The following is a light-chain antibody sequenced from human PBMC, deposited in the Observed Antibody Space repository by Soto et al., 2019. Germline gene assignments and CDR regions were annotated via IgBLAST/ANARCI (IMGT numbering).Light chain of an antibody. V-gene: IGKV1-39*01. CDR1: QSISSY. J-gene: IGKJ2*01. CDR2: ASS. Sequence: DIQMTQSPSSLSASVGDRVTITCRASQSISSYLNWYQQKPGKAPKLLIYASSSLQIGVPSRFSGSGSGTDFTLTISSLQPEDFATYYCQQSYSTPRTFGQGNKLEIK. CDR3: QQSYSTPRT.